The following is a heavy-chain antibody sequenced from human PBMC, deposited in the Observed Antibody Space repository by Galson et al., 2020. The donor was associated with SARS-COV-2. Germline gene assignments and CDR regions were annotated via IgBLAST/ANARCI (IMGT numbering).Heavy chain of an antibody. Sequence: SETLSLTCAVYGGSISGYYWSWIRQPPGKGLEWIGEINHSGSTNPNPSLKSRVSTSVDTSKNQFSLKLSSVTAADTAVYYCARGGVVVPPSWFDPWGQGTLVTVSS. CDR2: INHSGST. CDR3: ARGGVVVPPSWFDP. CDR1: GGSISGYY. J-gene: IGHJ5*02. V-gene: IGHV4-34*01. D-gene: IGHD2-2*01.